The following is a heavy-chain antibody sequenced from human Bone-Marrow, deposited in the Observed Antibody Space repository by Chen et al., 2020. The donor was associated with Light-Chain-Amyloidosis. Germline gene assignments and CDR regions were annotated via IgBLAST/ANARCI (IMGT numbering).Heavy chain of an antibody. CDR1: GISFSNNW. D-gene: IGHD3-16*01. CDR2: IQGDGSEK. J-gene: IGHJ4*02. Sequence: EVQLVESGGGLVQFGESLRLSCAASGISFSNNWMSWVRQAPGKVLEWVSNIQGDGSEKYYVDTVKGRLTISRGNAKNSLYLQMNSLSVEDTAVYYCTTDYLGAYDDCGQGTLLIVSS. CDR3: TTDYLGAYDD. V-gene: IGHV3-7*05.